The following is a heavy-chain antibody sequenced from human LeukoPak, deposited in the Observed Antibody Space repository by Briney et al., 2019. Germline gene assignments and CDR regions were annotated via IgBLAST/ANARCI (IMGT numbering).Heavy chain of an antibody. D-gene: IGHD6-13*01. V-gene: IGHV3-11*01. J-gene: IGHJ5*02. CDR1: GFTFSDYY. CDR2: ISSSGSTI. CDR3: ASPGIAAAGTGSNWFDP. Sequence: GSLRLSCAASGFTFSDYYMSWIRQAPGKGLEWVSYISSSGSTIYYADSVKGRFTTSRDNAKNSLYLQMNSLRAEDTAVYYCASPGIAAAGTGSNWFDPWGQGTLVTVSS.